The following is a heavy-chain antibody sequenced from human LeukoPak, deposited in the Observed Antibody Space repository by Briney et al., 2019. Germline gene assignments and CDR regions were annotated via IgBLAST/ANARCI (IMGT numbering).Heavy chain of an antibody. CDR1: GGSISSYY. CDR2: IHYSGST. D-gene: IGHD3-22*01. Sequence: SETLSLTCTVSGGSISSYYWSWIRQPPGKGLEWIGYIHYSGSTNYNPSLKSRVTISVDMSKNQFSLKLSSVTAADTAVYYCARIHYDSSGYYYRPDYYYYMDVWGKGTTVTVSS. CDR3: ARIHYDSSGYYYRPDYYYYMDV. V-gene: IGHV4-59*08. J-gene: IGHJ6*03.